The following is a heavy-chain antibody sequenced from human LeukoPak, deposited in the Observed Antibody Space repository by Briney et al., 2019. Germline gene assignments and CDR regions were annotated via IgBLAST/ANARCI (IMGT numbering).Heavy chain of an antibody. CDR2: INSNGGST. Sequence: PGGSLRLSCSASGFTFSNYAMHWVRQAPGKGLEFVSSINSNGGSTYYADSVKGRYIISRDNSKNTLYLQMSSLRAEDTAVFYCVKSGYSTVSDVDYWGLGTRVNVSS. D-gene: IGHD5-12*01. CDR1: GFTFSNYA. V-gene: IGHV3-64D*09. CDR3: VKSGYSTVSDVDY. J-gene: IGHJ4*02.